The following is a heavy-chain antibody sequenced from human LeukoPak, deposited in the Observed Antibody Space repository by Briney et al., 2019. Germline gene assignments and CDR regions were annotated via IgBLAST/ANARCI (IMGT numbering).Heavy chain of an antibody. CDR2: ISYDGSNK. D-gene: IGHD2-2*01. CDR1: GFTFNNYG. V-gene: IGHV3-30*03. Sequence: PGGSLRLSCAASGFTFNNYGIHWVRQAPGKGLEWVAVISYDGSNKYYADSVKGRFTISRDNSKNTLYLQMNSLRAEDTAVYYCAASTYFDYWGQGTLVTVSS. CDR3: AASTYFDY. J-gene: IGHJ4*02.